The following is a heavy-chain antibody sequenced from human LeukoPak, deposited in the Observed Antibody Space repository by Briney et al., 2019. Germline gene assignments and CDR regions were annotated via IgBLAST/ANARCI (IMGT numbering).Heavy chain of an antibody. Sequence: SETLSLTCAVSGGSFSAYYWTWIRQPPGKGLEWIGEINHSGSTNYNPSLKSRVTISVDTSKNQFSLKLSSVTAADTAVYYCARTRAAAGSIHDAFDIWGQGTMVTVSS. CDR2: INHSGST. CDR3: ARTRAAAGSIHDAFDI. CDR1: GGSFSAYY. D-gene: IGHD6-13*01. J-gene: IGHJ3*02. V-gene: IGHV4-34*01.